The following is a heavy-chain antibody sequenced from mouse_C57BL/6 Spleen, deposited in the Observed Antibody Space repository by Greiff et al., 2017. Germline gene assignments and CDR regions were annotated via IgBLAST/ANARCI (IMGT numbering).Heavy chain of an antibody. CDR1: GYTFTGYC. CDR2: ILPGSGST. D-gene: IGHD1-1*01. V-gene: IGHV1-9*01. Sequence: VQLQQSGAELMKPGASVKLSCKATGYTFTGYCIEWVKQRPGHGLEWIGEILPGSGSTNYNEKFKGKATFTAATSSNTAYMQLSSLTTEDSAIYYCARPITTVVATRDYAMDYWGQGTSVTVSS. CDR3: ARPITTVVATRDYAMDY. J-gene: IGHJ4*01.